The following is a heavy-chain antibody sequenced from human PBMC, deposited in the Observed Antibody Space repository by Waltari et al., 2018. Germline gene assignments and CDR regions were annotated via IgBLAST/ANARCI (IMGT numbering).Heavy chain of an antibody. CDR2: INTNTGNP. J-gene: IGHJ3*02. CDR3: ARGLRFLEWPPLPNDAFDI. D-gene: IGHD3-3*01. V-gene: IGHV7-4-1*02. CDR1: GYTFNSYA. Sequence: QVQLVQSGSELKKPGASVKVSCKASGYTFNSYAMNWVRPAPGQGLEWMGWINTNTGNPTYAQGFTGRFVFSLDTSVSTAYLQISSLKAEDTAVYYCARGLRFLEWPPLPNDAFDIWGQGTMVTVSS.